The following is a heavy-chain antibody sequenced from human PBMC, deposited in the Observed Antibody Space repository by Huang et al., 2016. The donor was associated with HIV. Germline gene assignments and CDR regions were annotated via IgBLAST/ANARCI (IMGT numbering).Heavy chain of an antibody. J-gene: IGHJ4*02. CDR3: ARQVDGFRSHFDF. D-gene: IGHD5-18*01. CDR2: IYPRDSET. V-gene: IGHV5-51*01. CDR1: GYGFSSYW. Sequence: EVLLVQSGVELKEPGESLKISCKASGYGFSSYWIGWVRQKPGKGLEWMGIIYPRDSETKYSPSFDGQVTIAADKATRTAYLQWESLKAPDTAIYFCARQVDGFRSHFDFWGQGTLVSVSS.